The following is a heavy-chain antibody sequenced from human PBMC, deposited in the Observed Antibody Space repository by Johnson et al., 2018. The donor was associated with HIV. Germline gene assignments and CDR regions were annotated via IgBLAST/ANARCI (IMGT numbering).Heavy chain of an antibody. Sequence: QVQLVESGGGLIQPGGSLRLSCVGSGFTVSSNYMSWVRQAPGKGLEWVAVISYDGSNKYYADSVKGRFTISRDNSKNTLYLQMNSLRAEDTAVYYCARGQGGIQLWFDGFDIWGQGTMVTVSS. D-gene: IGHD5-18*01. CDR1: GFTVSSNY. CDR2: ISYDGSNK. J-gene: IGHJ3*02. CDR3: ARGQGGIQLWFDGFDI. V-gene: IGHV3-30*03.